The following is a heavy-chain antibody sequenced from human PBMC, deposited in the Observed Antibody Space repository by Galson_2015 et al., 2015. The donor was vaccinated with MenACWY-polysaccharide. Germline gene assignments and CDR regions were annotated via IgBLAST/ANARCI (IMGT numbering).Heavy chain of an antibody. CDR3: ARDRATHVPGTGWFGP. V-gene: IGHV1-3*01. J-gene: IGHJ5*02. CDR2: INAGDDDT. Sequence: SLKVSCKASGYTFTTSAIHWVRQAPGQRLEWMGWINAGDDDTKYSQTVQGRVSITTDTSTRTVYMELSSLRFEDTAVYYCARDRATHVPGTGWFGPWGQGTQVIVSS. CDR1: GYTFTTSA. D-gene: IGHD1-1*01.